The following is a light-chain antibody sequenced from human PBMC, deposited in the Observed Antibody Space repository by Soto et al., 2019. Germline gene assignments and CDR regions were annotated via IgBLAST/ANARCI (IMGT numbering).Light chain of an antibody. V-gene: IGKV3-20*01. Sequence: EIVLTQSPGTLSLSPGETATLSCRASQSVSINYLAWYQQKPGQAPRLLIYGASGRATGIPDRFSGSESGTDFTLTISRLEAEDSATYYCQQYNSYLLTFGGGTKVEIK. CDR2: GAS. CDR1: QSVSINY. CDR3: QQYNSYLLT. J-gene: IGKJ4*01.